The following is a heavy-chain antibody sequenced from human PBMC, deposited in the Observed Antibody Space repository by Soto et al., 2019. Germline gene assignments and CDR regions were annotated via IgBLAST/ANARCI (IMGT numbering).Heavy chain of an antibody. J-gene: IGHJ4*02. V-gene: IGHV1-3*05. CDR2: INAGNGNA. CDR3: ARGDWWLFDY. D-gene: IGHD2-8*02. CDR1: GYTFTSYA. Sequence: QVQLVQYRAEEKKPGATVKGSCKTTGYTFTSYAIHWVRQAPGQRLAWMGWINAGNGNAKYSQKFQGRVTITRDTSARTDYLELSSLKSEDTAVYYCARGDWWLFDYWGQGTLVTVSS.